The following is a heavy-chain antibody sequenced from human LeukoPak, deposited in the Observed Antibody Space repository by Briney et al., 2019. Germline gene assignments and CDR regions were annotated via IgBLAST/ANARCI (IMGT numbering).Heavy chain of an antibody. V-gene: IGHV4-59*01. Sequence: SETLSLTCTVSGGPISSYYWSWIRQPPGKGLEWIGYIYYSGSTNYNPSLKSRVTISVDTSKNQFSLKLSSVTAADTAVYYCARGIVVVAATSGKVAPPYFDYWGQGTLVTVSS. D-gene: IGHD2-15*01. CDR3: ARGIVVVAATSGKVAPPYFDY. J-gene: IGHJ4*02. CDR1: GGPISSYY. CDR2: IYYSGST.